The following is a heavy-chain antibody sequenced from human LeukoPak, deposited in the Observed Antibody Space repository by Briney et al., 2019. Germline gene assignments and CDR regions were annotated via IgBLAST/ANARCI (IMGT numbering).Heavy chain of an antibody. CDR3: VRDWDNGALDS. V-gene: IGHV3-7*01. Sequence: PGGSLRLSCAAPGFHISNYWMNWVRQTPGKGLEWVATIKQDGSEKGYVDSVKGRFSVSRDNAKNLLDLEMNSLRAEDTAVYYCVRDWDNGALDSWARGTMVTVSS. J-gene: IGHJ3*02. CDR2: IKQDGSEK. D-gene: IGHD1-14*01. CDR1: GFHISNYW.